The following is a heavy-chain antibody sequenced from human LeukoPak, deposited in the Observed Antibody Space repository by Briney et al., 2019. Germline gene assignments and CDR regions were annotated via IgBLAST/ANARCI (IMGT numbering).Heavy chain of an antibody. J-gene: IGHJ3*02. CDR3: ARVAYCSSTSCYTRGAFDI. Sequence: SETLSLTCTVSGGSISSYYWSWIRQPPGKGLEWIGYIYYSGSTNYNPSLKSRVTISVDTSKNQFSLKLSSVTAADTAVYYCARVAYCSSTSCYTRGAFDIWGQGTMVTVSS. CDR2: IYYSGST. V-gene: IGHV4-59*12. CDR1: GGSISSYY. D-gene: IGHD2-2*02.